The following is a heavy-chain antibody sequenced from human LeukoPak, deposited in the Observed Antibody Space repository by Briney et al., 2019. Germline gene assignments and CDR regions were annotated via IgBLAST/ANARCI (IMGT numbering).Heavy chain of an antibody. CDR1: GFTFSSYS. D-gene: IGHD5-12*01. CDR3: ASWGVATTNELGY. V-gene: IGHV3-21*01. J-gene: IGHJ4*02. Sequence: TAGGSLRLSCAASGFTFSSYSMNWVRQAPGKGLEWVSSISSSSSYIYYADSVKGRFTISRDNAKNSLYLQTNSLRAEDTAVYYCASWGVATTNELGYWGQGTLVTVSS. CDR2: ISSSSSYI.